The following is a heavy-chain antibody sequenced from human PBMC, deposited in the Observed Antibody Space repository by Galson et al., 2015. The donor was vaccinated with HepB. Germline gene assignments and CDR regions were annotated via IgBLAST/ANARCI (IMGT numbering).Heavy chain of an antibody. CDR2: ISAYNGNT. CDR1: GYTFTSYG. D-gene: IGHD2-2*01. Sequence: SVKVSCKASGYTFTSYGISWVRQAPGQGLEWMGWISAYNGNTNYAQKLQGRVTMTTDTSTSTAYMELRSLRSDDTAVYYCARFISLSPELLLGYYYGMDVWGQGTTVTVSS. V-gene: IGHV1-18*01. J-gene: IGHJ6*02. CDR3: ARFISLSPELLLGYYYGMDV.